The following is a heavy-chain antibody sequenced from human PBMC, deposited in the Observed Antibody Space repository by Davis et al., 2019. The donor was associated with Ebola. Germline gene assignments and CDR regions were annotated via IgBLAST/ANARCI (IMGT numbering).Heavy chain of an antibody. CDR3: ARVSGYSSSWIDY. Sequence: GESLKISCAASGFTFSSYGMHWVRQAPGKGLEWVAVISYDGSNKYYADSVKGRFTISRDNSKNTLYLQMNSLRAEDTAVYYCARVSGYSSSWIDYWGQGTLVTVSS. J-gene: IGHJ4*02. CDR2: ISYDGSNK. V-gene: IGHV3-30*03. D-gene: IGHD6-13*01. CDR1: GFTFSSYG.